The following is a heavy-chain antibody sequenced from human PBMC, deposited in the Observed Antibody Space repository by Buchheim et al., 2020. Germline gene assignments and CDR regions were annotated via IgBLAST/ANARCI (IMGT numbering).Heavy chain of an antibody. CDR3: ARIHPPTESSSYYFDY. CDR2: IDWDDDK. D-gene: IGHD6-6*01. CDR1: STSGMC. Sequence: STSGMCVSWIRQPQGKALEWLARIDWDDDKYYSTSLKTRLTISKDTSKNQVVLTMTNMDPVDTATSYCARIHPPTESSSYYFDYWGQGTL. J-gene: IGHJ4*02. V-gene: IGHV2-70*11.